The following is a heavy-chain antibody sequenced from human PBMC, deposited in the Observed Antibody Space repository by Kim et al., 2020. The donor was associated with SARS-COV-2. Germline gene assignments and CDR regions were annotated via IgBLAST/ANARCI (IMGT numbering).Heavy chain of an antibody. CDR2: ISAYNGNT. D-gene: IGHD3-16*01. CDR3: AREITPYSYYGMDV. Sequence: ASVKVSCKASGYTFTSYGIGWVRQAPGQGLEWMGWISAYNGNTNYAQKLQGRVTMTTDTSTSTAYMDLRSLRSDDTAVYYCAREITPYSYYGMDVWGQGTTVTVSS. V-gene: IGHV1-18*04. J-gene: IGHJ6*02. CDR1: GYTFTSYG.